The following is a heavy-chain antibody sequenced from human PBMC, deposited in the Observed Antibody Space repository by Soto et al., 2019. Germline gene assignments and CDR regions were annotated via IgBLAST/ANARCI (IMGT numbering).Heavy chain of an antibody. V-gene: IGHV3-74*01. CDR2: MNSDGTII. CDR3: ATAEVDY. J-gene: IGHJ4*02. CDR1: GYTFGNHW. Sequence: GGSLRLSCAVAGYTFGNHWMHWVRQAPGKGLEWVSRMNSDGTIINYADSVKGRFTVSRDNAKNTLYLQMNSLRVEDTAVYYCATAEVDYWGPGTLVTVSS.